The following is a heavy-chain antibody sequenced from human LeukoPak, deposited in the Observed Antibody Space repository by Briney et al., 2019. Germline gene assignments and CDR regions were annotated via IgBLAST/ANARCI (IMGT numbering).Heavy chain of an antibody. CDR1: GGSISSGDYY. D-gene: IGHD3-22*01. V-gene: IGHV4-30-4*01. CDR3: ARGDYYDSSGLDY. J-gene: IGHJ4*02. CDR2: IYYSGST. Sequence: PSETLSLTCTVSGGSISSGDYYWSWIRQPPGKGLEWIGYIYYSGSTYYNPSLKSRVTISVDTSKNQFPLKLSSVTAADTAVYYCARGDYYDSSGLDYWGQGTLVTVSS.